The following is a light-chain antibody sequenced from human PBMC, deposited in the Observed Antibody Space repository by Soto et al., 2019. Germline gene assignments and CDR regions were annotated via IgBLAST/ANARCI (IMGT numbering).Light chain of an antibody. CDR3: QQRSNWPVT. J-gene: IGKJ1*01. CDR1: QSVSSY. CDR2: DAS. V-gene: IGKV3-11*01. Sequence: EIVLTQSPATPSLSPGERATLSCRASQSVSSYLAWYQQKPGQAPRLLIYDASSRATGIPARFSGSGSGTDFTLTLSSLEPEDFAVYYCQQRSNWPVTFGQGTKVEIK.